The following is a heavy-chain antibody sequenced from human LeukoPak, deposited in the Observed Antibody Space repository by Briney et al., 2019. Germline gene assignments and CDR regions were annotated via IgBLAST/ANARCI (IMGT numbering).Heavy chain of an antibody. J-gene: IGHJ5*02. CDR2: INPGGGST. D-gene: IGHD4-17*01. Sequence: ASVKLSCKASGYTFTTYYMHWVRQAPGQGLEWMGIINPGGGSTTYAQKFQGRVTMTRDTSTSTVYMELSSLRSEDTAVYCCARDYGDYVNWFDPWGQGTLVTVSS. CDR3: ARDYGDYVNWFDP. CDR1: GYTFTTYY. V-gene: IGHV1-46*01.